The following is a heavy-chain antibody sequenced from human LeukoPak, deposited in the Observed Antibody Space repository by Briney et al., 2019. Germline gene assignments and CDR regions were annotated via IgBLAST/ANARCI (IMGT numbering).Heavy chain of an antibody. CDR1: GNTFTNYY. J-gene: IGHJ4*02. CDR3: AIGLQLFDY. V-gene: IGHV1-46*03. Sequence: ASVKVSCKASGNTFTNYYMHWVRQAPGQGLEWIGIINPSGGSTSYAQKFRGRVTMTRDTSTTTVYMELSSLRSEDTAVYYCAIGLQLFDYWGQGTLVTVSS. CDR2: INPSGGST. D-gene: IGHD5-24*01.